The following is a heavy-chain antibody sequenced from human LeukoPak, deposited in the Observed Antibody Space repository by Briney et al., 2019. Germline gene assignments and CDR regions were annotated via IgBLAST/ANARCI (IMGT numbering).Heavy chain of an antibody. CDR1: GYTFTHYG. J-gene: IGHJ4*02. CDR3: AKETFDY. CDR2: ISAYNGDT. Sequence: ASVKDSCKASGYTFTHYGISWVRQAPGQGLEWMGWISAYNGDTNYAQKLQGRVTMTTDTSTSTAYMELRSLRSDDTAMYYCAKETFDYWRQGTLVTVSS. V-gene: IGHV1-18*01.